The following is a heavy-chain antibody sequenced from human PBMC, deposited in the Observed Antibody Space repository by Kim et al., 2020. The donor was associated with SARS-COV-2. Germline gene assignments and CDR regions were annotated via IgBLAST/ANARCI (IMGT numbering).Heavy chain of an antibody. D-gene: IGHD3-22*01. V-gene: IGHV4-59*01. Sequence: SETLSLTCTVSGGSITKDYWSWIRQSPAKGLQWIGEIYFSGRTNYNPSFKSRVTIAVESSKNHFSLNLTSVTAADTAVYYCARASGYLSSSGYSGGGYLDDWGQGTLVTVSS. CDR3: ARASGYLSSSGYSGGGYLDD. CDR1: GGSITKDY. J-gene: IGHJ4*02. CDR2: IYFSGRT.